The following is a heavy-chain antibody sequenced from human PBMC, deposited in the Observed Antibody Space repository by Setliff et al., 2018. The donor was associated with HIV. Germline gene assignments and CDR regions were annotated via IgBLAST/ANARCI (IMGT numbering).Heavy chain of an antibody. D-gene: IGHD5-12*01. J-gene: IGHJ2*01. Sequence: PSETLSLTCTVSGGSFTTYYWSWLRQPPGKELEWIGYFYTSGSTNYNPSLKSRVTMSVDTSKNQFSLKLSSVTAADTAVYYCARPSAGGGYNYWYFDLWGRGTLVTVSS. V-gene: IGHV4-4*09. CDR1: GGSFTTYY. CDR3: ARPSAGGGYNYWYFDL. CDR2: FYTSGST.